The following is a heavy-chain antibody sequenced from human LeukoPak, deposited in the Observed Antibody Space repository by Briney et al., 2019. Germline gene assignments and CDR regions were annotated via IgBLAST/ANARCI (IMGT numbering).Heavy chain of an antibody. Sequence: PSETLSLTCNVSGASIRHYYWRWIRQPAGKGLEWIGRIVPSGSTDYNPSLKSRVTMSVDTSKSQFSLKLNSVTAADTAVYYCAKEGAAPGPDFDYWGQGTLVIVSS. CDR3: AKEGAAPGPDFDY. CDR2: IVPSGST. V-gene: IGHV4-4*07. D-gene: IGHD6-13*01. J-gene: IGHJ4*02. CDR1: GASIRHYY.